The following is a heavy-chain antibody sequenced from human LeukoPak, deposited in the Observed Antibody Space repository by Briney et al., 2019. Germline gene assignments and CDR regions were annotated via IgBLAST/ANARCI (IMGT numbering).Heavy chain of an antibody. D-gene: IGHD3-10*01. Sequence: KTSQTLSLTCTVSGGSVSNGNYYWSWLRQPPGKALEWIGYIYYTGSTSYNPSLEGRVTISVDTSKNQFSLRLSSVTAGDTAVYYCARSLYNFGGYFDYWGQGTLVTVSS. CDR3: ARSLYNFGGYFDY. CDR1: GGSVSNGNYY. J-gene: IGHJ4*02. V-gene: IGHV4-61*01. CDR2: IYYTGST.